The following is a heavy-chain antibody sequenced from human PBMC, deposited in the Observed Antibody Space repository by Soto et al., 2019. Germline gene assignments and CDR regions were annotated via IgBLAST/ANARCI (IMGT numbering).Heavy chain of an antibody. J-gene: IGHJ3*02. V-gene: IGHV2-5*02. CDR1: GFSLTTSGVG. Sequence: QITLKESGPPLVKPTQTLTLTCTFSGFSLTTSGVGVGWIRQPPGKALEWLAIIFWDDDKRYSPSLKSRLTVTKDISRNQVVLTMTDVDPVDTATYYCSHWGALRRDAFDIWGQGTVVTVSS. CDR3: SHWGALRRDAFDI. D-gene: IGHD1-26*01. CDR2: IFWDDDK.